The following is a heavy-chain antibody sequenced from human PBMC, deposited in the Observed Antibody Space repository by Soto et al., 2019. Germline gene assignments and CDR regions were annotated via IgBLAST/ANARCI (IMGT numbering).Heavy chain of an antibody. CDR1: GYTFTTYD. CDR3: ARGQYFSDSSGYDDY. J-gene: IGHJ4*02. CDR2: MNPNSGNT. Sequence: SVKVSCKASGYTFTTYDINWVRQAAGQGLVWMGWMNPNSGNTGYAQKFQDRVTMTRDTSISTAYMELSDLRSEDTAVYYCARGQYFSDSSGYDDYWGQGTQVTVSA. V-gene: IGHV1-8*02. D-gene: IGHD3-22*01.